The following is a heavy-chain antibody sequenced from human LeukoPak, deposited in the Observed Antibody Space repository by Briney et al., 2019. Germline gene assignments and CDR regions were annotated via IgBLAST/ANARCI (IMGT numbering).Heavy chain of an antibody. V-gene: IGHV4-31*03. Sequence: SETLSLTCTVSGGSISSGGYYWSWIRQHPGKGLEWIGYIYYSGSTYYNPSLKSRVTISVDTSKNQFSLKLSSVTAADTAVYYCARGRVMSSSSNGYWGQGTLVTVSS. J-gene: IGHJ4*02. CDR2: IYYSGST. D-gene: IGHD6-13*01. CDR3: ARGRVMSSSSNGY. CDR1: GGSISSGGYY.